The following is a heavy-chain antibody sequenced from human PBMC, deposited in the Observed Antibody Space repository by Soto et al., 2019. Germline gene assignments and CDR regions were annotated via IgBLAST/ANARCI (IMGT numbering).Heavy chain of an antibody. CDR1: GYTFTSYG. Sequence: ASVKVSCKASGYTFTSYGISWVRQAPGQGLEWMGWISAYNGNTNYAQKHQGRVTITTDTSTSTAYKEQRNLKSDDTDVYYCARMVDSSGYYYFDYWGQGTLVTVSS. J-gene: IGHJ4*02. V-gene: IGHV1-18*01. CDR3: ARMVDSSGYYYFDY. D-gene: IGHD3-22*01. CDR2: ISAYNGNT.